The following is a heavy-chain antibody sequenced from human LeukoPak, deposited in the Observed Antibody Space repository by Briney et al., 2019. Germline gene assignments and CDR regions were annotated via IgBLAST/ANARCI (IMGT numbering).Heavy chain of an antibody. V-gene: IGHV4-61*02. CDR3: ARARDSSVRTGYFDY. Sequence: SQTLSLTCTVSGGSISSGSYYWSWIRQPAGKGLEWIGRIYTSGSTNYNPSLKSRVTISVDTSKNQFSLKLSSVTAADTAVYYCARARDSSVRTGYFDYWGQGTLVTVSS. J-gene: IGHJ4*02. CDR1: GGSISSGSYY. CDR2: IYTSGST. D-gene: IGHD6-19*01.